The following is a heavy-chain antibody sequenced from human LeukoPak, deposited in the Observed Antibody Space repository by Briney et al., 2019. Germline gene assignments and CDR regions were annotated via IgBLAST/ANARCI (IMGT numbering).Heavy chain of an antibody. CDR3: ASQRNWNVYYYGMDV. J-gene: IGHJ6*02. CDR2: INPNSGGT. Sequence: GASVTVSCKASGYTFTGYYMHWVRQAPGQGLEWMGRINPNSGGTNYAQKFQGRVTMTRDTSISTAYMELSRLRSDDTAVYYCASQRNWNVYYYGMDVWGQGTTVTVSS. V-gene: IGHV1-2*06. CDR1: GYTFTGYY. D-gene: IGHD1-20*01.